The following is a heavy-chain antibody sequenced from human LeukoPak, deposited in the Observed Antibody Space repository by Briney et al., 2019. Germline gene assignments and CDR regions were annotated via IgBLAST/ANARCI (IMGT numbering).Heavy chain of an antibody. CDR3: AKVVAGYFDY. D-gene: IGHD6-19*01. CDR2: ISSSSSYI. V-gene: IGHV3-21*04. J-gene: IGHJ4*02. CDR1: GFTFSSYS. Sequence: GGSLRLSCAASGFTFSSYSMNWVRQAPGKGLEWVSSISSSSSYIYYADSVKGRFTISRDNAKNSLYLQMNSLRAEDTALYYCAKVVAGYFDYWGQGTLVTVSS.